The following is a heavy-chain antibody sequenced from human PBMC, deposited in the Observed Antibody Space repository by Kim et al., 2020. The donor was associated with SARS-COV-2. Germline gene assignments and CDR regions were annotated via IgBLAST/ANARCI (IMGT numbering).Heavy chain of an antibody. V-gene: IGHV1-3*01. Sequence: KFQGRVTITRDTSASTAYMELSSLRSEDTAVYYCAREYYDFWSGYTEFDYWGQGTLVTVSS. CDR3: AREYYDFWSGYTEFDY. D-gene: IGHD3-3*01. J-gene: IGHJ4*02.